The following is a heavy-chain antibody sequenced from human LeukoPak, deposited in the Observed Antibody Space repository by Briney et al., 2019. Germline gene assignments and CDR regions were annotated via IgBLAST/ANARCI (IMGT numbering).Heavy chain of an antibody. J-gene: IGHJ4*02. D-gene: IGHD3-9*01. CDR1: GYTFTSYG. CDR3: AREAGDILTGYLDY. Sequence: SVLVSCKASGYTFTSYGIRWLGQAPGQGLLGWGWISAYNGNTNYAQKLQGRVTMTTETSTSTAYMELTSLRSDDRAAYCCAREAGDILTGYLDYWGQGTLVTVSS. CDR2: ISAYNGNT. V-gene: IGHV1-18*04.